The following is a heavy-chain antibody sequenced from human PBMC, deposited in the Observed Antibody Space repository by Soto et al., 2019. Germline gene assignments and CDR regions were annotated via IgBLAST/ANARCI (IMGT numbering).Heavy chain of an antibody. V-gene: IGHV1-46*01. CDR2: INPNGGST. CDR1: GYTFSSYY. J-gene: IGHJ4*02. Sequence: QVQLVQSGAEVKKPGASVKVSCKASGYTFSSYYIHWVRQAPGQGLEWIGIINPNGGSTNYAQNFEGTPPVTRDTSTAIVYMALSALTSDAPAMYYCARGRGRGDCGGQGTLVTVSS. CDR3: ARGRGRGDC. D-gene: IGHD3-10*01.